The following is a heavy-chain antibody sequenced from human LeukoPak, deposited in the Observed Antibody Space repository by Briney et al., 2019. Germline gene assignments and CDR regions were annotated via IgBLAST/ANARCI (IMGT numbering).Heavy chain of an antibody. CDR2: ISAYNGNT. CDR1: GGTFSSYA. V-gene: IGHV1-18*01. Sequence: GASVKVSCKASGGTFSSYAISWVRQAPGQGLEWMGWISAYNGNTNYAQKLQGRVTMTTDTSTSTAYMELRSLRSDDTAVYYCARGVRLRWYLSGDDAFDIWGQGTMVTVSS. D-gene: IGHD4-23*01. J-gene: IGHJ3*02. CDR3: ARGVRLRWYLSGDDAFDI.